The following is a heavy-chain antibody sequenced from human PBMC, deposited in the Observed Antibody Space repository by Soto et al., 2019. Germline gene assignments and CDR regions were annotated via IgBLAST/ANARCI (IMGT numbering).Heavy chain of an antibody. J-gene: IGHJ6*02. CDR2: INPSGGST. Sequence: ASVKVSCKASGYTFTSYYMHWVRQAPGQGLEWMGIINPSGGSTSYAQKFQGRVTMTRDTSTSTVYMELSSLRSEDTAVYYCALVYSSSSGSYYYGMDVWGQGTTVTAP. CDR3: ALVYSSSSGSYYYGMDV. V-gene: IGHV1-46*01. CDR1: GYTFTSYY. D-gene: IGHD6-6*01.